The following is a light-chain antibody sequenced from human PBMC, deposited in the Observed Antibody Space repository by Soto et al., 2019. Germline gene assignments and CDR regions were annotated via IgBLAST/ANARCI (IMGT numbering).Light chain of an antibody. CDR1: QSVRSNY. Sequence: EIVLTQSPGTLSLSPGERATLSCRASQSVRSNYLAWYQQKPGQAPRLLIYGASSRATGIPDRFSGTWFGTDFTLNISRMEPEDFAVYYCQQYGGSPYTFGQGTKLEI. V-gene: IGKV3-20*01. CDR3: QQYGGSPYT. J-gene: IGKJ2*01. CDR2: GAS.